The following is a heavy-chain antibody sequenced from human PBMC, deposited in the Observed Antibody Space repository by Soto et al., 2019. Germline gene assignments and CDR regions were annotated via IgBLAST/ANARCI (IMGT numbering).Heavy chain of an antibody. J-gene: IGHJ4*02. CDR2: ISGSGGST. V-gene: IGHV3-23*01. CDR1: GFTFSSYA. Sequence: PGGSLRLSCAASGFTFSSYAMSWVRQAPGKGLEWVSAISGSGGSTYYADSVKGRFTISRDNSKNTLYLQMNSLRAEDTAVYYCAKERCSSTSCYAPVFDYWGQGTLVTVSS. CDR3: AKERCSSTSCYAPVFDY. D-gene: IGHD2-2*01.